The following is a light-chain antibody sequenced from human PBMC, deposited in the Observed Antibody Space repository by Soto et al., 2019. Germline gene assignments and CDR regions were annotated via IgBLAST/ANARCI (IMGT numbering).Light chain of an antibody. V-gene: IGKV2-28*01. Sequence: DIVMTQSPLSLPVTPGEPASISCRSSQSLLHSNGYNYLDWYLQKPGQSPQLLIYLGSNRASGVPDRFGGSGSGTDFPLKISRVEAEDVGVYYCMQALQTRTFGQGTKVEIK. CDR2: LGS. J-gene: IGKJ1*01. CDR1: QSLLHSNGYNY. CDR3: MQALQTRT.